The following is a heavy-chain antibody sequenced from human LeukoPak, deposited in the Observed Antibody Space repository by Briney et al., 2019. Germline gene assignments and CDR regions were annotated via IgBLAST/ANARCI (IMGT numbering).Heavy chain of an antibody. CDR1: GFTFSSYW. Sequence: PGGSLRLSCAASGFTFSSYWMSWVRQAPGKGLEWVANIKQDGSEKYYVDSMKGRFTISRDNAKNSLYLQMNSLRAEDTAVYYCAREQVGATPNWFDPWGQGTLVTVSS. D-gene: IGHD1-26*01. CDR2: IKQDGSEK. V-gene: IGHV3-7*01. J-gene: IGHJ5*02. CDR3: AREQVGATPNWFDP.